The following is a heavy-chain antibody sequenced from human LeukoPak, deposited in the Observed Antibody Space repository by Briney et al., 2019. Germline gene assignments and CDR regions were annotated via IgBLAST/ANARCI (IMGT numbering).Heavy chain of an antibody. J-gene: IGHJ4*02. D-gene: IGHD2-2*01. CDR1: GYTFTSYG. V-gene: IGHV1-18*01. Sequence: ASVKVSCKASGYTFTSYGISWVRQAPGQGLEWMGWTSAYNGNTNYAQKLQGRVTMTTDTSTSTAYMELRSLRSDDTAVYYCARLFPYCSSTSCYPDYWGQGTLVTVSS. CDR3: ARLFPYCSSTSCYPDY. CDR2: TSAYNGNT.